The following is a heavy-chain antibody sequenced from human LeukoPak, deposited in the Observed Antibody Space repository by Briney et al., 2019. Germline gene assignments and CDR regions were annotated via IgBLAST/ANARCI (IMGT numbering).Heavy chain of an antibody. J-gene: IGHJ4*02. CDR2: IYSGGST. Sequence: GGSLRLSCAASGFTVSSNYMSWVRQAPGKGLEWVSVIYSGGSTYYADSVKGRFTISRDNSKNTLYLQMNSLRAEDTAVYYCARGVVFIAAAGGYYFDYWGQGALVTVSS. CDR1: GFTVSSNY. V-gene: IGHV3-53*01. D-gene: IGHD6-13*01. CDR3: ARGVVFIAAAGGYYFDY.